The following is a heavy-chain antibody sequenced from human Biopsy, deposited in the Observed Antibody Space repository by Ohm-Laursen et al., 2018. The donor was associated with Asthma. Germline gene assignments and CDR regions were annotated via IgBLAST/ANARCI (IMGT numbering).Heavy chain of an antibody. CDR3: ARCQVGYSSGWSLLLKKIYYSGMDV. CDR1: GGTFSTFA. D-gene: IGHD6-19*01. CDR2: SMTVFGTT. V-gene: IGHV1-69*01. Sequence: SSVKVSCKAPGGTFSTFAISWVRQAPGQGLEWLGGSMTVFGTTNYAQKFQGRVTITADESTSTAYMEVTSLRSEDTAIYYCARCQVGYSSGWSLLLKKIYYSGMDVWGQGTAVTVSS. J-gene: IGHJ6*02.